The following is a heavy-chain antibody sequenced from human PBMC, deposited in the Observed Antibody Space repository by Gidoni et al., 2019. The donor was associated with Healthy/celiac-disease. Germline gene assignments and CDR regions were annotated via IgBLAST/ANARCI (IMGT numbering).Heavy chain of an antibody. V-gene: IGHV3-33*01. CDR2: IWYDGSNK. Sequence: QLQLVESGGGVVPPGRSLRLSCAASGFTFTNYGMHWVRQAPGKGLEWVAVIWYDGSNKYYADSVKGRFTISRDNSKNTLYLQMNSLRAEDTAVYYCAREDSSGWYSVDYWGQGTLVTVSS. J-gene: IGHJ4*02. CDR1: GFTFTNYG. D-gene: IGHD6-19*01. CDR3: AREDSSGWYSVDY.